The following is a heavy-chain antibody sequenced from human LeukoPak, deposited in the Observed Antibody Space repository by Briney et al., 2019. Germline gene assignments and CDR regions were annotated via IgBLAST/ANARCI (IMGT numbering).Heavy chain of an antibody. V-gene: IGHV1-18*01. Sequence: ASVKVSCKASGYTFTSYGISWVRQAPGQGLEWMGWISAYNGNTNYAQKLQGRVTMTTDTYTNTAYMELRSLRSDDTAVYYCAGSLGYCTSNVCYLKYWGQGTLVTVSS. CDR2: ISAYNGNT. CDR1: GYTFTSYG. D-gene: IGHD2-8*01. J-gene: IGHJ4*02. CDR3: AGSLGYCTSNVCYLKY.